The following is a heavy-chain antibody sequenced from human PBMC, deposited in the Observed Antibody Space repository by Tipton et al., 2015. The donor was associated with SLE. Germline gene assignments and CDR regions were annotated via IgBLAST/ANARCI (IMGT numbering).Heavy chain of an antibody. J-gene: IGHJ4*02. D-gene: IGHD6-19*01. Sequence: LRLSCTVSGGSIGSSSYYWSWIRQPPGKGLEWIGYIYYSGSTYYNPSLKSRVTISVDTSKNQFSLKLSSVTAADTAVYYCARDGAYSSGAGDYWGQGTLVTVSS. CDR3: ARDGAYSSGAGDY. CDR2: IYYSGST. CDR1: GGSIGSSSYY. V-gene: IGHV4-39*07.